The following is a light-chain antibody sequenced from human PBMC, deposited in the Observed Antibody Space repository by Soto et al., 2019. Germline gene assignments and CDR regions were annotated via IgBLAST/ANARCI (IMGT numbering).Light chain of an antibody. J-gene: IGLJ1*01. CDR3: SSYTNINTRACV. V-gene: IGLV1-44*01. CDR2: SND. CDR1: YSNIGNNY. Sequence: QSVLTQPPSASGTPGQRVTISCSGSYSNIGNNYVNWYQQLSGTAPNLLIFSNDQRPSGVSDRFSGSKSGNTASLTISGLQAEDEAEYYCSSYTNINTRACVFGTGTKVTVL.